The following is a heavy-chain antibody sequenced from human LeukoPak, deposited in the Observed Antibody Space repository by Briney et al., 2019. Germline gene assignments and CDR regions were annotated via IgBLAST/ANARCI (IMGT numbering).Heavy chain of an antibody. CDR2: INTDGSST. CDR3: AGALGRGHDLDH. V-gene: IGHV3-74*01. D-gene: IGHD2-15*01. CDR1: RFTFSSYW. J-gene: IGHJ4*02. Sequence: GGSLRLSCAASRFTFSSYWKHWVRQAPGKGLVWVSRINTDGSSTRYADSVKGRFTISRDNAKNTLYLQMDSLRAEDTAVYYCAGALGRGHDLDHWGQGTLVTVSS.